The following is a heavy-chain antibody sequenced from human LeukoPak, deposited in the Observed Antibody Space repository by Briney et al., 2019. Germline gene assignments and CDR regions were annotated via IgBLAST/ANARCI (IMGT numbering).Heavy chain of an antibody. Sequence: PGGSLRLSCAASEFTFSSYAMSWVRQAPGKGLEWVSAISGSGGDTYYADSVKGRFTISRDNSKNTLYLQMSSLRAEDTAVYYCAKDRWVRRGCELPGGFDYWGQGTLVTVSS. CDR1: EFTFSSYA. V-gene: IGHV3-23*01. D-gene: IGHD1-26*01. J-gene: IGHJ4*02. CDR3: AKDRWVRRGCELPGGFDY. CDR2: ISGSGGDT.